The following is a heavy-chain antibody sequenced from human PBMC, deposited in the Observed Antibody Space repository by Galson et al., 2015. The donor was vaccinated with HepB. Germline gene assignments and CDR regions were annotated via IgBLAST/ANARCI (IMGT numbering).Heavy chain of an antibody. CDR3: ARHKKEYPGYCSGGSCYGSMDV. CDR2: IYYSGGT. J-gene: IGHJ6*02. CDR1: GGSISSSSYY. V-gene: IGHV4-39*01. Sequence: ETLSLTCTVSGGSISSSSYYWGWIRQPPGKGLEWIGSIYYSGGTYYNPSLKSRVTISVDTSKNQFSLKLSSVTAADTAVYYCARHKKEYPGYCSGGSCYGSMDVWGQGTTVTVSS. D-gene: IGHD2-15*01.